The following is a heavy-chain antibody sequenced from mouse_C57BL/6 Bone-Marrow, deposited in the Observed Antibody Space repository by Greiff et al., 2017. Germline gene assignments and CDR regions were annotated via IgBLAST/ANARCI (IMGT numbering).Heavy chain of an antibody. CDR1: GYTFTRSW. CDR2: IDPSDSYT. V-gene: IGHV1-69*01. J-gene: IGHJ3*01. Sequence: VQLQQPGAELVMPGASVKLSCKASGYTFTRSWMHWVKQRPGQGLEWIGEIDPSDSYTNYNQKFKGKSTLTVDKSSSTAYMQLSSLTSEDSAVYYCARSSSGYDAYWGQGTLVTVSA. CDR3: ARSSSGYDAY. D-gene: IGHD3-2*02.